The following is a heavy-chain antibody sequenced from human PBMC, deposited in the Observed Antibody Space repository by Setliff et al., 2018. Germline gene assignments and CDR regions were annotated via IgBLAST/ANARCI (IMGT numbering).Heavy chain of an antibody. CDR3: ARTSTYVLGSGSYWDRWFDP. CDR1: GDSLSGDNYF. J-gene: IGHJ5*02. CDR2: IYYTGKT. V-gene: IGHV4-31*03. Sequence: CTVSGDSLSGDNYFWSWIRHLPGKGLQWLGHIYYTGKTYYNPSLKSRLEMSVDTSKREFALRLSSVTAADTAVYYCARTSTYVLGSGSYWDRWFDPWSQGTLVTVSS. D-gene: IGHD3-10*01.